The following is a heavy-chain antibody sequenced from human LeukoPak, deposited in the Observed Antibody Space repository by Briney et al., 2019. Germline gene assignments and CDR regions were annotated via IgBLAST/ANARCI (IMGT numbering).Heavy chain of an antibody. CDR1: GGNLSSYA. CDR3: ARVPRIAVAGDYYYYGMDV. CDR2: MIPILGIA. Sequence: SVKVSCKAYGGNLSSYAISRVRQAAGQGVEGMGRMIPILGIANYEQKFQGRVTITADKSTSTAYMELSSLRSEDTAVYYCARVPRIAVAGDYYYYGMDVWGQGTTVTVSS. J-gene: IGHJ6*02. D-gene: IGHD6-19*01. V-gene: IGHV1-69*04.